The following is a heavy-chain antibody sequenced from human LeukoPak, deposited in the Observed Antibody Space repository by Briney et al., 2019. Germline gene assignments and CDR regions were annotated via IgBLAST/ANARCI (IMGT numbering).Heavy chain of an antibody. CDR3: STGFGDE. J-gene: IGHJ4*02. D-gene: IGHD3-10*01. CDR1: GFTISSYS. V-gene: IGHV3-21*03. Sequence: PGGSLRLSCAASGFTISSYSMNWVRQAPGKGLEWVSSISSSSSYIYYADSVEGRFTISRDNAKNSLYLQMNSLKTEDTAVYYCSTGFGDEWGQGTLVTVSS. CDR2: ISSSSSYI.